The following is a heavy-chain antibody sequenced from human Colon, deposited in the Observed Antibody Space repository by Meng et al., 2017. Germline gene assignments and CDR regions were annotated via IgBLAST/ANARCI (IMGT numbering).Heavy chain of an antibody. CDR1: AASISPDNR. Sequence: PPQEPGLARLWQTSGPLPISCDLSAASISPDNRWGWVRQPPGKGLEWIGYARLRYANTYNPPPISRRVNASVGTYNNLFFLNMSSMAAATTAVYYCASDYWGSLDFWGQGILVTVSS. J-gene: IGHJ4*02. D-gene: IGHD3-16*01. CDR3: ASDYWGSLDF. V-gene: IGHV4-4*02. CDR2: RLRYANT.